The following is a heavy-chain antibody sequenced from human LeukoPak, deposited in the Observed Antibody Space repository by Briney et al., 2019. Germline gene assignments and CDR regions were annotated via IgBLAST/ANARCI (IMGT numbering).Heavy chain of an antibody. CDR1: GGTFSSYA. V-gene: IGHV1-69*04. CDR3: ARDRQQLVLFDY. CDR2: IIPILGIA. Sequence: SVKVSCKASGGTFSSYAISWVRQAPGQGLEWMGRIIPILGIANYAQKFQGRVTITADKSTSTAYMELSSLRSEDTAVYYCARDRQQLVLFDYWGQGTLVTVSS. J-gene: IGHJ4*02. D-gene: IGHD6-13*01.